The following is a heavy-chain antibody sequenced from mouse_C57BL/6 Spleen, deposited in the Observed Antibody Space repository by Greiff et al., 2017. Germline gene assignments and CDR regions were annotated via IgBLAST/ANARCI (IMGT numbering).Heavy chain of an antibody. D-gene: IGHD1-1*01. J-gene: IGHJ1*03. CDR1: GYAFTNYL. CDR2: INPGSGGT. CDR3: ARSRGHHYYFFDV. Sequence: QVQLKQSGAELVRPGTSVKVSCKASGYAFTNYLIEWVKQRPGQGLEWIGVINPGSGGTNYNEKFKGKATLTADKSSSTAYMQLSSLTSEDSAVYFCARSRGHHYYFFDVWGTGTTVTVSS. V-gene: IGHV1-54*01.